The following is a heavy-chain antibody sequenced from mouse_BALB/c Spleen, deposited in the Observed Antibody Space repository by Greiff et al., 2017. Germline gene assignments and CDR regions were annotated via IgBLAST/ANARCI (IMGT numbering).Heavy chain of an antibody. Sequence: EVKLVESGPGLVKPSQSLSLTCTVTGYSITSDYAWNWIRQFPGNKLEWMGYISYSGSTSYNPSLKSRISITRDTSKNQFFLQLNSVTTEDTATYYCARWGYYDYDEEAWYFDVWGAGTTVTVSS. J-gene: IGHJ1*01. D-gene: IGHD2-4*01. V-gene: IGHV3-2*02. CDR1: GYSITSDYA. CDR3: ARWGYYDYDEEAWYFDV. CDR2: ISYSGST.